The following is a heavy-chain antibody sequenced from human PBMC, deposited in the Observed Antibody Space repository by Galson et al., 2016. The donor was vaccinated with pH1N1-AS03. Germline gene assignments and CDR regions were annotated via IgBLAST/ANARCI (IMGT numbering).Heavy chain of an antibody. CDR2: IYYSGGT. V-gene: IGHV4-59*01. D-gene: IGHD6-13*01. Sequence: SETLSLTCTVSGGSISSYYWTWIRQPPGKGLEWIGHIYYSGGTNYNHHLKSRVTISVDTSKNQFSLKLSSVTAADTAVYYCARFRSSWTFYYGLDVWGQGTTVTVSS. CDR1: GGSISSYY. CDR3: ARFRSSWTFYYGLDV. J-gene: IGHJ6*02.